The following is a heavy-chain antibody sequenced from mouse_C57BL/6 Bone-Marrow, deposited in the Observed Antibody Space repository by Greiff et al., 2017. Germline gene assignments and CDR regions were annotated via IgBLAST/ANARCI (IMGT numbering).Heavy chain of an antibody. J-gene: IGHJ4*01. CDR1: GYTFTSYG. CDR3: ARSWILEAMDY. CDR2: IHPRSGNT. Sequence: QVQLQQSGAELARPGASVKLSCKASGYTFTSYGIRWVKQRPGQGLEWIGEIHPRSGNTYYNEKFKGKATLTVDKSSSTTYMELRSLTSEDSAVYVYARSWILEAMDYWGQGTSVTVSS. V-gene: IGHV1-81*01.